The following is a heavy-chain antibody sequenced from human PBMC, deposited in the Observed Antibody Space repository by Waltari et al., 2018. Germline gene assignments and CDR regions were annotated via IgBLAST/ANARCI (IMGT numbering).Heavy chain of an antibody. J-gene: IGHJ4*02. CDR2: INHSGST. CDR3: ARGYKGDY. D-gene: IGHD1-1*01. CDR1: GGSFSGYY. Sequence: QLQLQESGPGLVKPSETLSLTCAVYGGSFSGYYWSWIRQPPGKGLEWIGEINHSGSTNYNPSLKSRVTISVDTSKNQFSLKLSSVTAADTAVYYCARGYKGDYWGQGTLVTVSS. V-gene: IGHV4-34*01.